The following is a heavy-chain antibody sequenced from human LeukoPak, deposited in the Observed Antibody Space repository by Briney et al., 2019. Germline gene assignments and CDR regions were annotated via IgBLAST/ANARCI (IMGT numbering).Heavy chain of an antibody. D-gene: IGHD3-3*01. J-gene: IGHJ4*02. Sequence: GGSLRLSCAAPGFTFNNAWMNWVRQAPGKGLQWVGRIKSKTDGGTTDYAAPVKGRFTISRDDSKNTLYLQMNSLETEDTAIYYCAKDPRFLEWLENDYWGQGTLVTVSS. V-gene: IGHV3-15*01. CDR3: AKDPRFLEWLENDY. CDR1: GFTFNNAW. CDR2: IKSKTDGGTT.